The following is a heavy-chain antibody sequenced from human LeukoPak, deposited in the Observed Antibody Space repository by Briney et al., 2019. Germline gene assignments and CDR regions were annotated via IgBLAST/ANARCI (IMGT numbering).Heavy chain of an antibody. CDR3: ARVQRSSGWHF. V-gene: IGHV3-48*03. D-gene: IGHD6-19*01. CDR1: GFTFSSYE. CDR2: IGPSGASI. Sequence: GGSLRLSCAASGFTFSSYEMNWVRQAPGKGLEWVSFIGPSGASISYADSVRGRFTTSRDNAKNSVYLQMNSLRVEDTAVYYCARVQRSSGWHFGGQGTLVTVSS. J-gene: IGHJ4*02.